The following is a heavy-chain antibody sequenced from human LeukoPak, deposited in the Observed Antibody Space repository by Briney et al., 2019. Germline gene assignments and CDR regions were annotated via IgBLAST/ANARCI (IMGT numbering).Heavy chain of an antibody. V-gene: IGHV3-30*04. J-gene: IGHJ4*02. CDR3: ARGSDIVVVPAAIESGY. CDR1: GFTFSSYA. Sequence: GGSLRLSCAASGFTFSSYAMHWVRQAPGKGLEWVAVISYEGSNKYYADSVKGRFTISRDNSKNTLYLQMNSLRAEDTAVYYCARGSDIVVVPAAIESGYWGQGTLVTVSS. D-gene: IGHD2-2*01. CDR2: ISYEGSNK.